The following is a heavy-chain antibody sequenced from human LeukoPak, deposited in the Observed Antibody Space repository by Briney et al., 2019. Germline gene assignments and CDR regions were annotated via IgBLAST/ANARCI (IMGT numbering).Heavy chain of an antibody. J-gene: IGHJ3*02. V-gene: IGHV4-30-2*01. Sequence: SETLSLTCAVSGGSISSGGYSWSWIRQPPGKGVEWIGYIYDSGSTYYNPSLKSRVTISVDRSKNQFSLKLSSVTAADTAVYYCARELQYDAFDIWGQGTMVTVSS. CDR1: GGSISSGGYS. D-gene: IGHD4-11*01. CDR2: IYDSGST. CDR3: ARELQYDAFDI.